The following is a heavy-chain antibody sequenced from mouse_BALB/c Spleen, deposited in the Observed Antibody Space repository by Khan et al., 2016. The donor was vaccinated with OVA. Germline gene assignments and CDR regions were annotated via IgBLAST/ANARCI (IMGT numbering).Heavy chain of an antibody. D-gene: IGHD2-10*02. CDR1: GYTFSTYW. CDR2: INPTSGYT. J-gene: IGHJ2*01. V-gene: IGHV1-7*01. CDR3: TRDSIDY. Sequence: QVQLKQSGAALAKPGASVKMSCKASGYTFSTYWMHWVKQRPGQGLEWIGYINPTSGYTDYNEKFKDKATLSSDKSSSTAYMQLSRLTSEDSAVYYCTRDSIDYWGQGTTLTVSS.